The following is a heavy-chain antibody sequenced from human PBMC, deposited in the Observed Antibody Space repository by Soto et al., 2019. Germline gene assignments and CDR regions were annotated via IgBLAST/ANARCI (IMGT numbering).Heavy chain of an antibody. V-gene: IGHV1-18*04. CDR1: GYTFTSYG. CDR2: ISVYNGNT. J-gene: IGHJ5*02. Sequence: ASVKVSCKASGYTFTSYGISWVRQAPGQGLEWMGWISVYNGNTDYAQKFQGRVTMTTDTSTSTAYMELRSLRSDDTDVYYCATSYDSGFDPWGQGTLVTVYS. D-gene: IGHD5-12*01. CDR3: ATSYDSGFDP.